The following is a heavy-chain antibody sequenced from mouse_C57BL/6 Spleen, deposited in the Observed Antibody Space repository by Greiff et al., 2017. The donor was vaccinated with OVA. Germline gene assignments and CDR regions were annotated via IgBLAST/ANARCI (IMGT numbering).Heavy chain of an antibody. CDR3: AGGPLRFAY. J-gene: IGHJ3*01. Sequence: VQLQQSGPGLVAPSQSLSITCTVSGFSLTSYGVDWVRQSPGKGLEWLGVIWGVGSTNYNSALKSRLSISKDNSKSQVFLKMNSLQTDDTAMYYCAGGPLRFAYWGQGTLVTVSA. V-gene: IGHV2-6*01. CDR2: IWGVGST. CDR1: GFSLTSYG.